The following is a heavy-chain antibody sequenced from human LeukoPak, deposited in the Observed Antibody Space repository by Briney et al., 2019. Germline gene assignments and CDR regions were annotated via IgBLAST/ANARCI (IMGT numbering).Heavy chain of an antibody. CDR1: GGSISSSSYY. Sequence: SETLSLTCTVSGGSISSSSYYWGWIRQPPGKGLEWIGEINHSGSTNYNPSLKSRVTISVDTSKNQFSLKLSSVTAADTAVYYCKVPLDYWGQGTLVTVSS. CDR3: KVPLDY. CDR2: INHSGST. V-gene: IGHV4-39*07. J-gene: IGHJ4*02.